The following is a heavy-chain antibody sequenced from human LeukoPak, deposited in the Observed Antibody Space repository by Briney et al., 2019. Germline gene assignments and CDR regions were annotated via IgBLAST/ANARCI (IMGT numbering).Heavy chain of an antibody. CDR1: GYSISSGYY. J-gene: IGHJ4*02. Sequence: PSETLSLTCAVSGYSISSGYYWGWIRQPPGKGLEWIGSIYHSGSTYYNPSLKSRVTISVDTSKNQFSLKLSSVTAADTAVYYCAREGDYGDLLYYFDYWGQGTLVTVSS. V-gene: IGHV4-38-2*02. D-gene: IGHD4-17*01. CDR2: IYHSGST. CDR3: AREGDYGDLLYYFDY.